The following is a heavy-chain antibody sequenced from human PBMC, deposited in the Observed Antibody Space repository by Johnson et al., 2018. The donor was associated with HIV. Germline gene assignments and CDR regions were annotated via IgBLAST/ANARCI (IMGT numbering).Heavy chain of an antibody. CDR2: ISYDGSNK. D-gene: IGHD3-16*01. CDR1: GFTFSSYA. V-gene: IGHV3-30*04. CDR3: VGGWDAFDI. Sequence: QVHLVESGGCVVQPGRSLRLSCAASGFTFSSYAMHWVRQAPGKGLEWVVVISYDGSNKYYADSVKGRFTISRDNSKNTLYLQMNSLRAEDTAVYYCVGGWDAFDIWGQGTMVTVSS. J-gene: IGHJ3*02.